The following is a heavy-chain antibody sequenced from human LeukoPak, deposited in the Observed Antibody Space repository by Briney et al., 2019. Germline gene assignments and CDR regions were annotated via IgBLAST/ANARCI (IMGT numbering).Heavy chain of an antibody. D-gene: IGHD3-3*01. CDR1: GGSFSGYY. V-gene: IGHV4-39*01. CDR3: ARRSTYYDFWSGTTYNWFDP. CDR2: IYYSGST. J-gene: IGHJ5*02. Sequence: PSETLSLTCAVYGGSFSGYYWGWIRQPPGKGLEWIGSIYYSGSTYYNPSLTSRVTISVDTSKNQFSLKLSSVTAADTAVYYCARRSTYYDFWSGTTYNWFDPWGQGTLVTVSS.